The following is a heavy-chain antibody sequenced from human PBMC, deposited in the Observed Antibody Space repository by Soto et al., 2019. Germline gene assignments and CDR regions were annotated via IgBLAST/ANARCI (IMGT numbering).Heavy chain of an antibody. CDR3: ATDWELGY. Sequence: ASLKFSCKASGYTFSSYYMHWVRQAPGQGLEWMGGINPRGGSTSYAQKFQDSVTITRYTSTSTLFMQLSSLGSEDTAVYFCATDWELGYWGQGSLVTVCS. D-gene: IGHD3-10*01. V-gene: IGHV1-46*01. J-gene: IGHJ4*02. CDR1: GYTFSSYY. CDR2: INPRGGST.